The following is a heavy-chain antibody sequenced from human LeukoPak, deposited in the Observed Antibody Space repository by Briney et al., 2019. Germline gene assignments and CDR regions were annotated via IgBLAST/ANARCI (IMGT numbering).Heavy chain of an antibody. CDR3: AKGNMGLKILAGYYLNGGFDP. CDR2: ISAYNGNT. Sequence: GASVKVSCKASGYTFTSYGISWVRQAPGQGLEWMGWISAYNGNTNYAQKLQGRVTMTTDTSTSTAYMELRSLRSDDTAVYYCAKGNMGLKILAGYYLNGGFDPWGQGTLVTVSS. J-gene: IGHJ5*02. V-gene: IGHV1-18*01. CDR1: GYTFTSYG. D-gene: IGHD3-9*01.